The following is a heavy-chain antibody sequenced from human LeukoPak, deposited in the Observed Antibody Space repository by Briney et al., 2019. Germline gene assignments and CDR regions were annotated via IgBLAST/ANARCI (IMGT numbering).Heavy chain of an antibody. CDR2: MNPNSGNT. CDR1: GYTFTSYD. Sequence: GASVKVSCKASGYTFTSYDINWVRQATGLGLEWMGWMNPNSGNTGYARKFQGRVTMTRNTSISTAYMELSSLRSEDTAVYYCARGLKGLKKYYYDSSGYYALFDPWGQGTLVTVSS. V-gene: IGHV1-8*01. CDR3: ARGLKGLKKYYYDSSGYYALFDP. D-gene: IGHD3-22*01. J-gene: IGHJ5*02.